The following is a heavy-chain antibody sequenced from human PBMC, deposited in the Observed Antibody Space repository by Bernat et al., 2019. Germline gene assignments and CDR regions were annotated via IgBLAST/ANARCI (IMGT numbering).Heavy chain of an antibody. CDR3: AREWARDIVVVPAANALLWFREPHDY. CDR1: GFTFSSYA. CDR2: ISYDGSNK. D-gene: IGHD2-2*01. V-gene: IGHV3-30*01. J-gene: IGHJ4*02. Sequence: QVQLVESGGGVVQPGRSLRLSCAASGFTFSSYAMHWVRQAPGKGLEWVAVISYDGSNKYYADSVKGRFTISRDNSKNTLYLQMNSLKAEDTAVYYCAREWARDIVVVPAANALLWFREPHDYWGQGTLVTVSS.